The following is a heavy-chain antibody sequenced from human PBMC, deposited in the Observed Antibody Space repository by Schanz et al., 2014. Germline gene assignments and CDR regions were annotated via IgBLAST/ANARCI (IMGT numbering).Heavy chain of an antibody. Sequence: VQLVESGGGVVQPGRSLRLSCAASGFTFSSYGMHWVRQAPGKGLEWVSSISSGGGSTYYADSVKGRFTISRDNSKNTLYLQMNSLRAEDTAVYYCAKGRFGELSAFDIWGQGTMVTVSS. D-gene: IGHD3-10*01. J-gene: IGHJ3*02. CDR3: AKGRFGELSAFDI. CDR2: ISSGGGST. V-gene: IGHV3-23*04. CDR1: GFTFSSYG.